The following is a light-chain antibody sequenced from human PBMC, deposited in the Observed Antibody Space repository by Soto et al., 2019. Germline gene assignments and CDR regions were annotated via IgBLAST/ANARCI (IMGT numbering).Light chain of an antibody. Sequence: QSALTQPASVSGSPGQSITISCTGTSSDVGGYDYVSWYQQHPGKAPKLMIYEVTNRPSGVSIRFSASKSGDTASLTISGLQAEDEADYYCSSYTSSSTFVFGTGTQLTVL. CDR2: EVT. CDR1: SSDVGGYDY. CDR3: SSYTSSSTFV. J-gene: IGLJ1*01. V-gene: IGLV2-14*01.